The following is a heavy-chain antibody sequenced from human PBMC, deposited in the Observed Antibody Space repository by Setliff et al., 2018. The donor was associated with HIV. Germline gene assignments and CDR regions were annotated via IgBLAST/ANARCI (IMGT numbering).Heavy chain of an antibody. V-gene: IGHV4-34*01. J-gene: IGHJ4*02. Sequence: SETLSLTCAVYNGSFSGYYWTWIRQPPGKGLEWIGEINHSGSTNYSPSLKRRVTISVDASSNQFSLRLSSVTAEDTAVYYCAAWGPRYSYAPYFFDSWGQGTLVTVSS. D-gene: IGHD5-18*01. CDR1: NGSFSGYY. CDR2: INHSGST. CDR3: AAWGPRYSYAPYFFDS.